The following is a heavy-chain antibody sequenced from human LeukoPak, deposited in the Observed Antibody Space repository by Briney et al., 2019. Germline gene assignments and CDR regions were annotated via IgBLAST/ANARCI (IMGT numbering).Heavy chain of an antibody. CDR1: GGSLSGYY. J-gene: IGHJ4*02. CDR3: ARRTFFSGFRY. V-gene: IGHV4-34*01. CDR2: INHSGST. D-gene: IGHD2/OR15-2a*01. Sequence: PSETLSLTCAVYGGSLSGYYWSWIRQPPGKGLEWIGEINHSGSTNYNPSLKSRVTISVDTSKNQFSLKLSSVTAADTAVYYCARRTFFSGFRYWGQGTLVTVSS.